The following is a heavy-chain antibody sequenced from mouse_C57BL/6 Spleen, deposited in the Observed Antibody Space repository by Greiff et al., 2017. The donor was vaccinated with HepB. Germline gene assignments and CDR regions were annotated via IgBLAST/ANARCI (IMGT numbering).Heavy chain of an antibody. V-gene: IGHV1-59*01. CDR1: GYTFTSYW. Sequence: QVQLQQPGAELVRPGTSVKLSCKASGYTFTSYWMHWVKQRPGQGLEWIGVIDPSDSYTNYNQKFKGKATLTVDTSSSTAYMQLSSLTSEDSAVYNCAKIYYGNYHAYWGQGTSVTVSS. CDR2: IDPSDSYT. D-gene: IGHD2-1*01. CDR3: AKIYYGNYHAY. J-gene: IGHJ4*01.